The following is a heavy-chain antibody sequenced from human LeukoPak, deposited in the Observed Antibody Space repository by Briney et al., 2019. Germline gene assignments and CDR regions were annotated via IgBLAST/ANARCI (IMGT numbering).Heavy chain of an antibody. CDR2: ISGSGGST. V-gene: IGHV3-23*01. CDR1: GGSFSGYY. D-gene: IGHD5-12*01. J-gene: IGHJ4*02. Sequence: PSETLSLTCAVYGGSFSGYYWSWIRQPPGKGLEWVSAISGSGGSTYYADSVKGRFTISRDNSKNTLYLQMNSLRAEDTAVYYCAKSPYSGYGPSYDYWGQGTLVTVSS. CDR3: AKSPYSGYGPSYDY.